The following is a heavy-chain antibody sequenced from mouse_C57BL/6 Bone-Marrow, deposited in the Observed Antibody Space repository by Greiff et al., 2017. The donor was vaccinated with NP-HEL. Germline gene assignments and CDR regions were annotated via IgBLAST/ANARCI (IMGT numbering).Heavy chain of an antibody. CDR3: ARDTLGGDY. J-gene: IGHJ2*01. CDR1: GYTFTSYW. V-gene: IGHV1-69*01. CDR2: IDPSDSYT. Sequence: VKLMESGAELVMPGASVKLSCKASGYTFTSYWMHWVKQRHGQGLEWIGEIDPSDSYTNYNQQFKGKSTLTVDKSSSTAYMQLSSLTSEDSAVYYCARDTLGGDYWGQGTTLTVSS. D-gene: IGHD4-1*01.